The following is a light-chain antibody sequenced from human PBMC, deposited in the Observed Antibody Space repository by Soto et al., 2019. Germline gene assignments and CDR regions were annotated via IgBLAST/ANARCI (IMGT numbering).Light chain of an antibody. CDR2: DVN. J-gene: IGLJ7*01. Sequence: QSALTQPASVSGSPGQSITISCTGTISDIGGYNFISWYQHHPGKAPKLVIYDVNNRPSGISYRFSGSKSGNTASLTISGLQAEAGADYYCDSYTRTTTLVFGGGTQLTVL. CDR3: DSYTRTTTLV. V-gene: IGLV2-14*01. CDR1: ISDIGGYNF.